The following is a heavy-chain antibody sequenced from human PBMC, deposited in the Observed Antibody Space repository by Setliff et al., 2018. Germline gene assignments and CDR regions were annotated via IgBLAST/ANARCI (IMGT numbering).Heavy chain of an antibody. Sequence: GGSLRLSCAASGFTVSINYMSWVRQAPGKGLEWISIISGDSSFTNHADSVKGRFTISRDNAKNSLYLQMNSLRAEDMALYYCAKGYCSSTSCYVDYWGQGTLVTVSS. CDR1: GFTVSINY. CDR2: ISGDSSFT. V-gene: IGHV3-11*03. D-gene: IGHD2-2*01. CDR3: AKGYCSSTSCYVDY. J-gene: IGHJ4*02.